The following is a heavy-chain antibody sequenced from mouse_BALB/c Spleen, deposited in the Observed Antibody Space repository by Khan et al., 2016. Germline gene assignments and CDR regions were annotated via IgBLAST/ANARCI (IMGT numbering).Heavy chain of an antibody. V-gene: IGHV9-3-1*01. Sequence: QIQLVQSGPELKKPGETVKISCKASGYTFTNYGMNWVKQAPGQGLKWMGWINTYTGESTYADDFKGRFAISLQTSASTAYLQLNNLKNEDTAAYFCAIDGDYGWFASWGQGTLVTVSA. J-gene: IGHJ3*01. CDR3: AIDGDYGWFAS. CDR2: INTYTGES. D-gene: IGHD2-13*01. CDR1: GYTFTNYG.